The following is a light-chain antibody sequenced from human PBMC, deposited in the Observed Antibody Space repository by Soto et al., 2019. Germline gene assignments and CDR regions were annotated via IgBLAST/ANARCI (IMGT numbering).Light chain of an antibody. CDR2: DVS. CDR3: CSYVGGYSYV. CDR1: TTDIDNYDS. J-gene: IGLJ1*01. Sequence: QSVLTQPPSVSGSPGQSVTISCTATTTDIDNYDSVSWYQQHPGKAPKLMIYDVSKRPSGVPDRFSGSKSGNTASLTISGLQAEDEADYYCCSYVGGYSYVFGMGTKVTVL. V-gene: IGLV2-11*01.